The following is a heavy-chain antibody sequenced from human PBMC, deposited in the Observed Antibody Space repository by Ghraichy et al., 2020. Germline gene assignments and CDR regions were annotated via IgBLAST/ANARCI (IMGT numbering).Heavy chain of an antibody. CDR1: GFSFSNYA. CDR2: MAYDGSPR. V-gene: IGHV3-30*18. CDR3: ANTLSSHFGFDN. D-gene: IGHD3-3*01. Sequence: GESLNISCAASGFSFSNYAIHWVRQAPGKGLEWVAVMAYDGSPRYNEESAQGRFIVSRDISKTTLYLQMNNLRPDDTAVYYCANTLSSHFGFDNWGQGTLVAVSS. J-gene: IGHJ4*02.